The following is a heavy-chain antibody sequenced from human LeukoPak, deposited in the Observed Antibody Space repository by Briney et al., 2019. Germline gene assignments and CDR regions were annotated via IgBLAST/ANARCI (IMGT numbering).Heavy chain of an antibody. CDR2: INEDGSTT. Sequence: GGSLRLSCAASGITFSSNWMHWVRQAPGKGLVWVSRINEDGSTTNYADSVKGRSTIFRDNAKNTLYLQMNSLRAEDTAVYYCVRDLGGRSGHWGQGTLVTVSS. J-gene: IGHJ4*02. CDR3: VRDLGGRSGH. CDR1: GITFSSNW. D-gene: IGHD1-26*01. V-gene: IGHV3-74*01.